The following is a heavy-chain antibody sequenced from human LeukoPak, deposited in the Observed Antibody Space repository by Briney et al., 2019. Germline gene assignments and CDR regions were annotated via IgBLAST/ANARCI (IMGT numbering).Heavy chain of an antibody. CDR3: ARHRIAAADFDY. J-gene: IGHJ4*02. CDR1: GGSISSYY. V-gene: IGHV4-59*08. Sequence: SETLSLTCTVSGGSISSYYWSWIRQPPGKGLEWIGYIYYSGSTNYNPSLKSRVTISVDTPKNQFSLKLSSVTAADTAVYYCARHRIAAADFDYWGQGTLVTVSS. D-gene: IGHD6-13*01. CDR2: IYYSGST.